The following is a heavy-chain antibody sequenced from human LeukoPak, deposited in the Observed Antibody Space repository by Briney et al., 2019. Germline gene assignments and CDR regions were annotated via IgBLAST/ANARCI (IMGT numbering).Heavy chain of an antibody. CDR2: ISYDGSNK. J-gene: IGHJ4*02. V-gene: IGHV3-30-3*01. CDR1: GFTFSGYA. Sequence: GKSLRLSCAASGFTFSGYAMHWVRQAPGKGLEWVAVISYDGSNKYYADSVKGRFTISRDNAKNSLYLQMNSLRAEDTAVYYCARSATVTTWVDYWGQGTLVTVSS. CDR3: ARSATVTTWVDY. D-gene: IGHD4-17*01.